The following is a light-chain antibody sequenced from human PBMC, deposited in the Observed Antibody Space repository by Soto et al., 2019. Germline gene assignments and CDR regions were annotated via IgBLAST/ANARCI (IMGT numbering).Light chain of an antibody. CDR3: HQYNIWPPWT. CDR1: QSVGSN. Sequence: ETVMTQSPATLSVSPGDRATLSCRASQSVGSNLAWYQRKPGQPPRLLIYGASTRAAGIPARFSGGGSGTEFTLTISSLQSEDFAVYYCHQYNIWPPWTFGQGTKVENK. CDR2: GAS. J-gene: IGKJ1*01. V-gene: IGKV3-15*01.